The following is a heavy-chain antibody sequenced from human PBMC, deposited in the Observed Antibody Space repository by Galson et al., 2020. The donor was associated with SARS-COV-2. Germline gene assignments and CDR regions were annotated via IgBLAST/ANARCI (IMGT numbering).Heavy chain of an antibody. Sequence: GGSLRLSCAASGFIFRTHGMNWVRQAPGKGLEWVAYISSSGGDKYYAGPVKGRFTVSRDNSKNTMSVEMNSLRVEDTAVYYCVRGGPSGSASEEKEFDYWGQGALVTVSS. CDR2: ISSSGGDK. V-gene: IGHV3-23*01. D-gene: IGHD3-10*01. CDR3: VRGGPSGSASEEKEFDY. CDR1: GFIFRTHG. J-gene: IGHJ4*02.